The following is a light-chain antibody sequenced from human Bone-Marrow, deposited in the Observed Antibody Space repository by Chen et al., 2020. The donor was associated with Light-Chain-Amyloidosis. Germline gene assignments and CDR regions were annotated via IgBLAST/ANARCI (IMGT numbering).Light chain of an antibody. CDR2: YDS. CDR3: QVWDRSSDRPV. CDR1: NIGSTS. V-gene: IGLV3-21*02. Sequence: SYVLTQPSSVSVAPGQTATIACGGNNIGSTSVHWYQQTPGQAPRLFVYYDSDRPSGIPERLSGSNSGNTATLTISRVEAGDEADYYCQVWDRSSDRPVFGGGTKLTVL. J-gene: IGLJ3*02.